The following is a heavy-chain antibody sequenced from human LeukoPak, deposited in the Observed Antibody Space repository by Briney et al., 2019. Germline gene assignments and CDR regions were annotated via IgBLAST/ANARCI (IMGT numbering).Heavy chain of an antibody. V-gene: IGHV3-48*03. Sequence: PSETLSLTCAVSGGSISNTNWWSWVRPAPGKGLEWVSYISSSGSTIYYADSVKGRFTISRDNAKNSLYLQMNSLRAEDTAVYYCAELGITMIGGVWGKGTTVTISS. J-gene: IGHJ6*04. D-gene: IGHD3-10*02. CDR1: GGSISNTN. CDR2: ISSSGSTI. CDR3: AELGITMIGGV.